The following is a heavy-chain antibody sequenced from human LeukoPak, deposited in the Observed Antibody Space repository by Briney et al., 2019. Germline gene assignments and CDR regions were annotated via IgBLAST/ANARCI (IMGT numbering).Heavy chain of an antibody. CDR1: GFTFSSYA. D-gene: IGHD1-26*01. V-gene: IGHV3-23*01. CDR2: ISASGGST. Sequence: GGSLRLSCAASGFTFSSYAMSWVRQAPGKGLVWVSVISASGGSTYYADSVKGRFTISRDNSKHTVYLQMNSLRAEDTAVYYCAKVKWEPLRAFDYWGQGTLVTVSS. J-gene: IGHJ4*02. CDR3: AKVKWEPLRAFDY.